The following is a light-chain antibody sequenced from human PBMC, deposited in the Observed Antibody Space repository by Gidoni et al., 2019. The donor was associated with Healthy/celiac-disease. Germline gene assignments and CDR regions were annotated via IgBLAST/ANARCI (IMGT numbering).Light chain of an antibody. CDR3: QQYYSTPQT. Sequence: DIVMTQSPDSLAVSLAERAPINCKSSQSVLYSSNNKNYLAWYQQKPGQPPKLLIYWASTRESGVPDRFSGSGSGTDFTLTISSLQAEDVAVYYCQQYYSTPQTFGGGTKVEIK. CDR1: QSVLYSSNNKNY. V-gene: IGKV4-1*01. CDR2: WAS. J-gene: IGKJ4*01.